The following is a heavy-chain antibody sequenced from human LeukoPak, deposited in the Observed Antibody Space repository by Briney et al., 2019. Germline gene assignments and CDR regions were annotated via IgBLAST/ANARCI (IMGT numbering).Heavy chain of an antibody. Sequence: SETLSLTCTVSGGSISSYYWSWIRQPPGKGLEWIGYIYYSGSTNYNPSLKSRVTISVDTSKNQFSLKLSSVTAADTAVYYCARGLEYCSSTSCYYEDYYYYMDVWGKGTTVTVSS. J-gene: IGHJ6*03. CDR3: ARGLEYCSSTSCYYEDYYYYMDV. D-gene: IGHD2-2*01. V-gene: IGHV4-59*01. CDR1: GGSISSYY. CDR2: IYYSGST.